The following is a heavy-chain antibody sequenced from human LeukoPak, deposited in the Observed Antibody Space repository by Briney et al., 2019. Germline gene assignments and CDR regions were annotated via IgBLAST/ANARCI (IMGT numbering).Heavy chain of an antibody. CDR1: GFTFSSYG. J-gene: IGHJ3*01. CDR3: AKDTHRFDSFDF. CDR2: IRYDGSNK. Sequence: PGGSLRLSCAASGFTFSSYGMHWVRQAPGKGLEWVAFIRYDGSNKYYADSVKGRFTISRDNSKNSLYLQMNNLRAEDTAVYYCAKDTHRFDSFDFWGQGTMVTVSS. D-gene: IGHD1-14*01. V-gene: IGHV3-30*02.